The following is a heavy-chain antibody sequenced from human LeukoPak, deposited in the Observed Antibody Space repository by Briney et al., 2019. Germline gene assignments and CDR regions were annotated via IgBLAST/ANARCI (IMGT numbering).Heavy chain of an antibody. CDR1: GGSFSGYY. D-gene: IGHD5-24*01. Sequence: PSETLSLTCAVYGGSFSGYYWSWIRQPPGKGLEWIGEINHSGSTNYNPSLKSRVTISVDTSKNQFSLKLSSVTAADTAVYYCAREVGSRDGYNSPPYYFDYWGQGTLVTVSS. J-gene: IGHJ4*02. CDR2: INHSGST. V-gene: IGHV4-34*01. CDR3: AREVGSRDGYNSPPYYFDY.